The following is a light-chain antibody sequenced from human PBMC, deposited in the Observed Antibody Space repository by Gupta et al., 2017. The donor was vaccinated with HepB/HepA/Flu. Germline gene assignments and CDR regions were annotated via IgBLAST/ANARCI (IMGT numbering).Light chain of an antibody. V-gene: IGKV3-20*01. CDR1: QSVSSSY. CDR2: GAS. Sequence: EIVLTQSPGTLSLSPGERATLSCRASQSVSSSYLAWYQQRPGQAPRLLIYGASSRATGISDRFSGSGSGTDFTLKISRLEPEDFAVYYCQQYGSSPWTFGQGTKVESK. CDR3: QQYGSSPWT. J-gene: IGKJ1*01.